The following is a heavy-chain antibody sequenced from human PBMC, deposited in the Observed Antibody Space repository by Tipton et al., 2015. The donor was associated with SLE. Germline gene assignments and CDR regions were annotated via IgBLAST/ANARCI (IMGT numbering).Heavy chain of an antibody. CDR3: ARGRARVRGDSMDY. D-gene: IGHD3-10*01. V-gene: IGHV4-39*07. CDR1: GDSISSSTYF. J-gene: IGHJ4*02. CDR2: VYDNGDT. Sequence: TLSLTCTVSGDSISSSTYFWGWIRRSPGRGLEWIGSVYDNGDTYYNPSLKSRVTISLDTSKNQFSLRLNSVTATDTAVYHCARGRARVRGDSMDYWGQGTMVAVAS.